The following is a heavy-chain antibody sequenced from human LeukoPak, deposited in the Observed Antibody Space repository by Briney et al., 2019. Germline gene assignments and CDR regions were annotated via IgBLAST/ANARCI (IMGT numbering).Heavy chain of an antibody. D-gene: IGHD2-15*01. Sequence: ASVKVSCKASGYTFTDYYIHWMRQAPGQGLEWMGWINPDSDVTSYAQKFQGRVTMTRDTSISTVYVELSRLRSDDTAVYYCARSDSYTWFDPWGQGTLVTVSS. CDR1: GYTFTDYY. V-gene: IGHV1-2*02. J-gene: IGHJ5*02. CDR2: INPDSDVT. CDR3: ARSDSYTWFDP.